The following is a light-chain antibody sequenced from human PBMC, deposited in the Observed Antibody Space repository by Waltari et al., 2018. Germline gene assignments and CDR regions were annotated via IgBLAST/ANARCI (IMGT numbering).Light chain of an antibody. J-gene: IGKJ1*01. V-gene: IGKV3-11*01. Sequence: IVLTQYPDTLSLSPGERATLSCRASQSISTYLAWYQQRPGQAPRLLIYDASNRATGIPARFSGSGSGTDFTLTISSLEPEDFAVYYCQQRSNWWTFGQGTKVEIK. CDR2: DAS. CDR3: QQRSNWWT. CDR1: QSISTY.